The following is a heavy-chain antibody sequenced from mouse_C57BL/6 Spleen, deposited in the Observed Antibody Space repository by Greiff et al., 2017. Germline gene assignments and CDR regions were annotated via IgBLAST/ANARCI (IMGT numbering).Heavy chain of an antibody. V-gene: IGHV1-22*01. Sequence: EVKLQESGPELVKPGASVKMSCKASGYTFTDYNMHWVKQSHGKSLEWIGYINPNNGGTSYNQKFKGKATLTVNKSSSTAYMELRSLTSEESAVYYCARKGVLGHYYAMDYWGQGTSVTVSS. CDR1: GYTFTDYN. D-gene: IGHD4-1*01. J-gene: IGHJ4*01. CDR3: ARKGVLGHYYAMDY. CDR2: INPNNGGT.